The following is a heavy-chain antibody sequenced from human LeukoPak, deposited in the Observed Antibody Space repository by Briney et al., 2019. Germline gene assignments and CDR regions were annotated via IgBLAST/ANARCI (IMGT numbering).Heavy chain of an antibody. D-gene: IGHD1-26*01. Sequence: GGSQRLSCAASGFTFSDYYMSWVRQAPGKGLEWVSSISYTGTYIYYADSVKGRFTISRDNAQNSLYLQMNSLRAEDTAIYYCVRDRGTYRPIDYWGQGTLVTVSS. J-gene: IGHJ4*02. CDR1: GFTFSDYY. V-gene: IGHV3-69-1*02. CDR2: ISYTGTYI. CDR3: VRDRGTYRPIDY.